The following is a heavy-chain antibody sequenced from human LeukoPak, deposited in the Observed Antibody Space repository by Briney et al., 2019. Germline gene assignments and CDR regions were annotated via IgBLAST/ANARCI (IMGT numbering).Heavy chain of an antibody. CDR2: MNPNSGNT. J-gene: IGHJ4*02. D-gene: IGHD3-10*01. V-gene: IGHV1-8*01. CDR1: GYTFTSYD. Sequence: ASVKVSCKASGYTFTSYDINWVRQATRQGLEWMGWMNPNSGNTGYAQKFQGRVTMTRNTSISTAYMELSSLRSEDTAVYYCARGQSSDGYGSGPDFDYWGQGTLVTVSS. CDR3: ARGQSSDGYGSGPDFDY.